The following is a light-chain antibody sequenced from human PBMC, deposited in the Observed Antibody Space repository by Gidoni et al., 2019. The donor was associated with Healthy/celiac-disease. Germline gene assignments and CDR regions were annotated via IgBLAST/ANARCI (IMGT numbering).Light chain of an antibody. CDR3: CSYAGSSYV. J-gene: IGLJ1*01. V-gene: IGLV2-11*01. Sequence: QSALTQPRSVSGSPGQSVTISCTGTSSDVGGYNYVSWYQQHPGKAPKLMIYDVSKRPSGVPDRCSGSKSGNTASLTISGLQPEDEADYYCCSYAGSSYVFGTGTKVTVL. CDR1: SSDVGGYNY. CDR2: DVS.